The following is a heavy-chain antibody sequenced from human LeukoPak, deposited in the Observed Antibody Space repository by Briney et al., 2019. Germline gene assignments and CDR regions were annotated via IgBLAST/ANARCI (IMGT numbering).Heavy chain of an antibody. CDR1: GYTFTGYY. J-gene: IGHJ4*02. CDR2: INPNSGGT. D-gene: IGHD6-13*01. V-gene: IGHV1-2*02. Sequence: ASVKVSCKASGYTFTGYYMHWVRQAPGQGLEWMGWINPNSGGTNYAQKFQGGVTMTRDTSISTAYMELSRLRSDDTAVYYCARGAGIAAAGTGPVGYWGQGTLVTVSS. CDR3: ARGAGIAAAGTGPVGY.